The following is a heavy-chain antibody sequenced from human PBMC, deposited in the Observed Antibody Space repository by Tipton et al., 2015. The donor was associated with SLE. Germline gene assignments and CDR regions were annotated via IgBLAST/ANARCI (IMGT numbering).Heavy chain of an antibody. CDR3: TTERFYDSSGYYYDGFDY. Sequence: RSLRLSCAASGFTFSSYGMHWVRQAPGKGLEWVAVIWYDGRNKYYADSVKGRFTISRDNSKNTLYLQMNSLRAEDTAVYYCTTERFYDSSGYYYDGFDYWGQGTLVTVSS. V-gene: IGHV3-33*01. J-gene: IGHJ4*02. CDR2: IWYDGRNK. CDR1: GFTFSSYG. D-gene: IGHD3-22*01.